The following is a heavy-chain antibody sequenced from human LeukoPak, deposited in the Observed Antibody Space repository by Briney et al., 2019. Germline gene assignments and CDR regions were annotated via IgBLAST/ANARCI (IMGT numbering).Heavy chain of an antibody. CDR3: ARGSPSGGSCYRN. V-gene: IGHV4-38-2*02. Sequence: SETLSLTCTVSGYSISSGYYWGWIRQPPGKGLEWIGSIYHSGSTYYNPSLKSRVTISVDTSKNQFSLKLSSVTAADTAVYYCARGSPSGGSCYRNWGQGTLVTVSS. D-gene: IGHD2-15*01. J-gene: IGHJ4*02. CDR2: IYHSGST. CDR1: GYSISSGYY.